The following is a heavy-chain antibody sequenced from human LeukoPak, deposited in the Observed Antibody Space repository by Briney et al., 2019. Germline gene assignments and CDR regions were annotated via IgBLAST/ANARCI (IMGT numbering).Heavy chain of an antibody. CDR3: ARGPTVTTSADNWFDP. J-gene: IGHJ5*02. CDR1: GYTFTSYY. D-gene: IGHD4-17*01. CDR2: INPSGGST. V-gene: IGHV1-46*01. Sequence: GASLKVSCKASGYTFTSYYMHWVRQAPGQGLEWMGIINPSGGSTSYAQKFQGRVTMARDTSTSTVYMELSSLRSEDTAVYYCARGPTVTTSADNWFDPWGQGTLVTGSS.